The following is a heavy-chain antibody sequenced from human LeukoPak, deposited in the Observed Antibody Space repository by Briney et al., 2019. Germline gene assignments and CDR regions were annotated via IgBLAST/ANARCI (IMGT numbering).Heavy chain of an antibody. V-gene: IGHV3-7*01. J-gene: IGHJ4*02. CDR3: ARFNSGDMAFDY. D-gene: IGHD2-15*01. CDR1: GFTFSSSW. Sequence: GGSLRLSCAASGFTFSSSWVSWVRQAPGKGLEWVANIKSDGSEKYYVDSVKGRFTISRDNAKNSMYLQMNSLRAEDTAVYYCARFNSGDMAFDYWGQGTLVTVSS. CDR2: IKSDGSEK.